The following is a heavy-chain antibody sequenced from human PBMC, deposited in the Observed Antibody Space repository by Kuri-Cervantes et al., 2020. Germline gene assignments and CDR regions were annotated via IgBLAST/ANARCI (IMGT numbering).Heavy chain of an antibody. D-gene: IGHD6-19*01. CDR3: ARAFGGSSGWLDY. CDR2: IHHSGST. CDR1: AYSISSGYY. J-gene: IGHJ4*02. V-gene: IGHV4-38-2*01. Sequence: GSLRLSCAVSAYSISSGYYWGWIRQPPGKGLEWIGSIHHSGSTYYNPSLKSRVTISVDTSKNQFSLKLSSVTAADTAVYYCARAFGGSSGWLDYWGQGTLVTVSS.